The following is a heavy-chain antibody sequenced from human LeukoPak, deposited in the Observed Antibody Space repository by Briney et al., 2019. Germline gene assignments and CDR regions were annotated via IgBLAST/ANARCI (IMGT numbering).Heavy chain of an antibody. J-gene: IGHJ5*02. D-gene: IGHD6-13*01. Sequence: GSLRLSCAASGFTFSSYAMSWVRQAPGKGLEWVSAISGSGGSTYYADSVKGRFTISRDNSKNTLYLQMNSLRAEDTAVYYCAKDQREYSSSWYGVWFDPWGQGTLVTVSS. CDR3: AKDQREYSSSWYGVWFDP. V-gene: IGHV3-23*01. CDR2: ISGSGGST. CDR1: GFTFSSYA.